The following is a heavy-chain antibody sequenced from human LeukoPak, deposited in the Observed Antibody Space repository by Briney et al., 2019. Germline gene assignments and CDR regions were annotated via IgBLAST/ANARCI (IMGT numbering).Heavy chain of an antibody. D-gene: IGHD3-9*01. Sequence: GGSLRLSCAASGFTVSSNYMTWVRQAPGKGLEWVSVMYTLGNTYYADSVRGRFTISRDNSKTTLYLQMNSLRAEYTAVYYCARQGHYDILTGYYPNSNWFDPWGQGTLVTVSS. J-gene: IGHJ5*02. V-gene: IGHV3-66*04. CDR3: ARQGHYDILTGYYPNSNWFDP. CDR2: MYTLGNT. CDR1: GFTVSSNY.